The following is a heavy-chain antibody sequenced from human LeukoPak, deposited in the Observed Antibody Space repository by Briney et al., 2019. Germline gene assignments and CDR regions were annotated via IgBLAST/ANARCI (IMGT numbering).Heavy chain of an antibody. D-gene: IGHD2-21*01. CDR2: ISYDGYDK. Sequence: HPWGSLRLSCAASGFTFNDYALYWVRQAPGKGLEWVTLISYDGYDKSYADSVRGRFTISRDNSRNTLYLQMDSLRSEDTAVYYCARDFFPVVDSTWYEIGYWGQGTLVTVSS. CDR1: GFTFNDYA. V-gene: IGHV3-30-3*01. J-gene: IGHJ4*02. CDR3: ARDFFPVVDSTWYEIGY.